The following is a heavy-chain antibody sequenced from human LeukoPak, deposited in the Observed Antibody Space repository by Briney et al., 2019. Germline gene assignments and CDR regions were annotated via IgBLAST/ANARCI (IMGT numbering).Heavy chain of an antibody. CDR1: GGSISSYY. J-gene: IGHJ4*02. Sequence: SETLSLTCTVSGGSISSYYWSWIRQPPGKGLEWIGYIYYSGSTNYNPSLKSRVTISVGTSKNQFSLKLSSVTAADTAVYYCARGSYYGSGSYRFDYWGQGTLVTVSS. CDR2: IYYSGST. V-gene: IGHV4-59*01. D-gene: IGHD3-10*01. CDR3: ARGSYYGSGSYRFDY.